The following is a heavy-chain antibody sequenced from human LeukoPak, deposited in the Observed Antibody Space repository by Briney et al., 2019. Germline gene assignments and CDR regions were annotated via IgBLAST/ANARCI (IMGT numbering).Heavy chain of an antibody. D-gene: IGHD4-17*01. V-gene: IGHV3-30*04. CDR2: ISYDGGNK. CDR1: GFTFSSYA. CDR3: ARDGYGDYVYYYYYMDV. Sequence: PGGSLRLSCAASGFTFSSYAMHWVRQAPGKGLEWVAVISYDGGNKYYADSVKGRFTISRDNSKNTLYLQMNSLRAEDTAVYYCARDGYGDYVYYYYYMDVWGKGTTVTVSS. J-gene: IGHJ6*03.